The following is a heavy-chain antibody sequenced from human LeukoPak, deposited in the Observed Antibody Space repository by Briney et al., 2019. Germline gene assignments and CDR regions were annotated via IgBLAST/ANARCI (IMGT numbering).Heavy chain of an antibody. CDR1: GVTFSIYW. D-gene: IGHD3-22*01. CDR2: IKQDGSEK. Sequence: GGSLRLSCAASGVTFSIYWMSWVRQAAGKGLEWVANIKQDGSEKYYVDSVRGRFTISRDNAKNSLYLQMNSLRVEDTAVYFCARNTYYYERSGWKAFDIWGQGTMVTVSS. CDR3: ARNTYYYERSGWKAFDI. V-gene: IGHV3-7*01. J-gene: IGHJ3*02.